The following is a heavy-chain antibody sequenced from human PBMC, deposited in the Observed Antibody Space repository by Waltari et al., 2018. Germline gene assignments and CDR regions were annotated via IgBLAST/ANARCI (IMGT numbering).Heavy chain of an antibody. CDR2: IIPLFGKT. V-gene: IGHV1-69*01. Sequence: QVQLLQSGAEVKKPGSAVKVSCKASGCSFRNYAISGVRQAPGQGLEWMGGIIPLFGKTNYAQKSQGRLTITADESTTIAYMDLSSLRFEDTAVYYCARGSYSSSWFNLKAFHIWGQGTMVTVSS. J-gene: IGHJ3*02. CDR3: ARGSYSSSWFNLKAFHI. CDR1: GCSFRNYA. D-gene: IGHD6-13*01.